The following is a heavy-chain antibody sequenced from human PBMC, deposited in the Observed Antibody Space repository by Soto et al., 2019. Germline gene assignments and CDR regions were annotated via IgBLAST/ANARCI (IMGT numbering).Heavy chain of an antibody. CDR1: GGTFSSYA. CDR3: ARGDSGDSLPRGYYYSGRAV. J-gene: IGHJ6*02. Sequence: QVQLVQSGAEVKKPGSSVKVSCKASGGTFSSYAISWVRQAPGQGLEWMGGIIPIFGTANYAQKFQGRVTIPADNSTRKAYMERSSLRSKDTALYYCARGDSGDSLPRGYYYSGRAVWGQGPRSPSP. CDR2: IIPIFGTA. V-gene: IGHV1-69*06. D-gene: IGHD4-17*01.